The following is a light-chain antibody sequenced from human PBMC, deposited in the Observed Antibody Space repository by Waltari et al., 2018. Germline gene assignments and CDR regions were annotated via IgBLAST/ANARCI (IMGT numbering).Light chain of an antibody. CDR2: DVS. V-gene: IGLV2-14*03. J-gene: IGLJ2*01. CDR3: SSYTSSSTL. CDR1: SSDVGGYNY. Sequence: QSALTQPASVSGSPGQSITISCTGTSSDVGGYNYVSWYQQHPCKAPKLMIYDVSNRPSGVSNRFSGSKSGNTASLTFSGLQAEDEADYYCSSYTSSSTLFGGGTKLTVL.